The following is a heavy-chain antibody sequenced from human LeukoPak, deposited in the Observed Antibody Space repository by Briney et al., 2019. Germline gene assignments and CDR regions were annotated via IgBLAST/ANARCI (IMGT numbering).Heavy chain of an antibody. V-gene: IGHV1-69*04. CDR2: IIPILGIA. CDR1: GGTFSSYA. CDR3: ARVAPFQVLGSGTHRGMDV. J-gene: IGHJ6*02. Sequence: GASVKVSCKASGGTFSSYAISWVRQAPGQGLEWMGRIIPILGIANYAQKFQGRVTITADKSTSTAYMELSSLRSEDTAVYYCARVAPFQVLGSGTHRGMDVWGQGTTVTVSS. D-gene: IGHD3-10*01.